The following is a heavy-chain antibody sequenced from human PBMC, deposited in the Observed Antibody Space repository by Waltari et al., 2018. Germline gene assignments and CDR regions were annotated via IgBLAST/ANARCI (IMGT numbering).Heavy chain of an antibody. CDR3: AREAPLTMVRGVYYYYYMDV. V-gene: IGHV1-69*01. Sequence: QVQLVQSGAEVKKPGSSVKVSCKASGCTFCRYAISWVRPAPGQGLEWMGGIIPIFGTANYAQKFQGRVTITADESTSTAYMELSSLRSEDTAVYYCAREAPLTMVRGVYYYYYMDVWGKGTTVTVSS. D-gene: IGHD3-10*01. J-gene: IGHJ6*03. CDR2: IIPIFGTA. CDR1: GCTFCRYA.